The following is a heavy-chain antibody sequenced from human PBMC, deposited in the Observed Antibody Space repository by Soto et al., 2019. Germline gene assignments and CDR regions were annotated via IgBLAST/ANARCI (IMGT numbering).Heavy chain of an antibody. CDR2: INPNSGGT. D-gene: IGHD2-2*01. CDR1: GYTFTGYY. J-gene: IGHJ6*02. CDR3: ARDKVVPAATSYYYYGMDV. V-gene: IGHV1-2*02. Sequence: GASVKVSCKASGYTFTGYYMHWVRQAPGQGLEWMGWINPNSGGTNYVQKFQGRVTMTRDTSISTAYMELSRLRSDDTAVYYCARDKVVPAATSYYYYGMDVWGQGTTVTVSS.